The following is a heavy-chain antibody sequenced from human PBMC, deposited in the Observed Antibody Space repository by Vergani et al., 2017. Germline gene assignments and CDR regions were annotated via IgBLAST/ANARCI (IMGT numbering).Heavy chain of an antibody. V-gene: IGHV4-39*01. CDR2: IYYSGLT. D-gene: IGHD6-19*01. CDR1: ADSISSGSYY. J-gene: IGHJ4*02. Sequence: QLQLQQSGPGLVKPSETLFLTCTVSADSISSGSYYLGWIRQPPGKSLEWIGSIYYSGLTYYNPSLKSRFAISVDTSKNQFSLKVTSVTAADTAVYFCARQRPGSGWSPGDFDDWGQGILVTVSS. CDR3: ARQRPGSGWSPGDFDD.